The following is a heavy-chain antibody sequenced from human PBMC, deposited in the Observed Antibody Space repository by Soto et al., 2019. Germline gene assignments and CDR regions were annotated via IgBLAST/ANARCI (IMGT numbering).Heavy chain of an antibody. Sequence: QVQLQESGPGLVQPSETLSLICTVSGGSISTYYWSWIRQPPGKGLEWIGYIYYSGSTNYNPSLKSRGRISVDTSKKQFSLKLRSVTAADTAVYYCARHGTSSSWYYLDYWGQGTLVTVSS. CDR1: GGSISTYY. CDR2: IYYSGST. D-gene: IGHD6-13*01. V-gene: IGHV4-59*08. CDR3: ARHGTSSSWYYLDY. J-gene: IGHJ4*02.